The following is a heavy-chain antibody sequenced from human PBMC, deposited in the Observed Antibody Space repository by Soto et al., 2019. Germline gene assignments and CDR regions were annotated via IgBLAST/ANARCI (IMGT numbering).Heavy chain of an antibody. J-gene: IGHJ6*02. Sequence: SETLSLTCTVSGGSISSSSYYWGWIRQPPGKGLEWIGSIYYSGSTYYNPSLKSRVTISVDTSKNQFSLKLSSVTAADTAVYYCAVGYCSGGSCYWDYYYGMDVWGQGTTVTVS. D-gene: IGHD2-15*01. V-gene: IGHV4-39*01. CDR1: GGSISSSSYY. CDR3: AVGYCSGGSCYWDYYYGMDV. CDR2: IYYSGST.